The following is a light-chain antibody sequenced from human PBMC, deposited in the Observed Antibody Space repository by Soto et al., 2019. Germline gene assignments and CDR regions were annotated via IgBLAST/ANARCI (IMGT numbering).Light chain of an antibody. CDR3: CSYASSSTSDV. CDR2: EVS. J-gene: IGLJ1*01. CDR1: SSDVGSSNL. V-gene: IGLV2-23*02. Sequence: QSALTQPASVSGSPGQSITISCTGTSSDVGSSNLVSWYQQHPGKAPKLMISEVSKRPSGVSNRFSGSKSGNTASLTISGLQAEDEADYYCCSYASSSTSDVFGTGTKVTVL.